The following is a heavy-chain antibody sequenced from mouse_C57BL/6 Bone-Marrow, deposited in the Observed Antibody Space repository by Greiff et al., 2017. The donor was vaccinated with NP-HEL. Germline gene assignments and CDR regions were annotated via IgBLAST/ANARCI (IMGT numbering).Heavy chain of an antibody. CDR3: ARNRGYDPAWFAY. V-gene: IGHV2-2*01. J-gene: IGHJ3*01. CDR2: IWSGGST. D-gene: IGHD2-3*01. Sequence: VQLQQSGPGLVQPSQSLSITCTVSGFSLTSYGVHWVRQSPGKGLEWLGVIWSGGSTDYNAAFISRLSISKDNSKSQVFFKMNSLQADDTAIYYCARNRGYDPAWFAYWGQGTLVTVSA. CDR1: GFSLTSYG.